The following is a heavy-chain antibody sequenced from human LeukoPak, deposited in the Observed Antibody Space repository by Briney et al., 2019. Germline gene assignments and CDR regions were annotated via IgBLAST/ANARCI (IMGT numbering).Heavy chain of an antibody. D-gene: IGHD3-16*01. J-gene: IGHJ4*02. Sequence: AASVKVSCKASGGTFSSYAISWVRQAPGQGLELMGGIIPIFGTATYAQKFQGRVTITTDESTSTAYMELSSLRSEDTAVYYCAVGGPLEQTTFDYWGQGTLVTVSS. CDR3: AVGGPLEQTTFDY. CDR1: GGTFSSYA. V-gene: IGHV1-69*05. CDR2: IIPIFGTA.